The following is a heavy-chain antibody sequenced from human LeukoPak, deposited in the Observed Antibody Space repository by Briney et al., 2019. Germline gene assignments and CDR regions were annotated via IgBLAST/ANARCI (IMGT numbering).Heavy chain of an antibody. V-gene: IGHV1-2*02. D-gene: IGHD2-15*01. J-gene: IGHJ6*02. Sequence: ASVKVSCKASGYTFTSYYMHWVRQAPGQGLEWMGWINPNSGGTNYAQKFQGRVTMTRDTSISTAYMELSRLRSDDTAVYYCARDVSLYCSGGSCYEIGPYYYYGMDVWGQGTTVTVSS. CDR3: ARDVSLYCSGGSCYEIGPYYYYGMDV. CDR2: INPNSGGT. CDR1: GYTFTSYY.